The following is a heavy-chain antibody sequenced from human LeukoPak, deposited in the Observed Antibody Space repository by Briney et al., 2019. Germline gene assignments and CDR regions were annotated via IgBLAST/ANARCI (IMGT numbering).Heavy chain of an antibody. V-gene: IGHV3-7*01. CDR1: GFTFSSLW. D-gene: IGHD6-13*01. CDR3: ARGGSGTSWYWYY. Sequence: GGSLGLSCEASGFTFSSLWMTWVRQAPGKGLEWVANINPDGSEKYYVDSVKGRFTISRDNAQNSLYLQMNSLRAEDTAIYFCARGGSGTSWYWYYWGQGTLVTVSS. CDR2: INPDGSEK. J-gene: IGHJ4*02.